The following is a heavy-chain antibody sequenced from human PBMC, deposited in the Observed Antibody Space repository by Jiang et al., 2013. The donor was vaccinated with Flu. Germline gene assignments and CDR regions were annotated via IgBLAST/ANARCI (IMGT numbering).Heavy chain of an antibody. Sequence: EVQLLESGGGLVQPGGSLRLSCAASGFTFSSYAMSWVRQAPGKGLEWVSAISGSGGSTYYADSVKGRFTISRDNSKNTLYLQMNSLRAEDTAVYYCAKDFEQPLYYYYGMDVWGQGTTVTVSS. CDR1: GFTFSSYA. CDR2: ISGSGGST. J-gene: IGHJ6*02. CDR3: AKDFEQPLYYYYGMDV. V-gene: IGHV3-23*01. D-gene: IGHD3-9*01.